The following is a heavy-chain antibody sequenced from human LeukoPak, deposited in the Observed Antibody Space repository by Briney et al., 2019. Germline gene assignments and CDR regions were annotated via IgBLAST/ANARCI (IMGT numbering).Heavy chain of an antibody. CDR3: ARDRSSSSWEKYYYYGMDV. V-gene: IGHV3-21*01. J-gene: IGHJ6*02. CDR2: ISSSSSYI. D-gene: IGHD6-13*01. CDR1: GFTFSSYS. Sequence: GGSLRLSCAASGFTFSSYSMNWVRQAPGKGLEWVSSISSSSSYIYYADSVKGRFTISRDNSKNTLYLQMGSLRAEDMAVYYCARDRSSSSWEKYYYYGMDVWGQGTTVTVSS.